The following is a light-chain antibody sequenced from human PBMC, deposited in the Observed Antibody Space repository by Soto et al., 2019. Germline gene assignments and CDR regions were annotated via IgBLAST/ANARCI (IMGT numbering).Light chain of an antibody. CDR2: EVS. V-gene: IGLV2-14*01. J-gene: IGLJ3*02. CDR1: SSDVGAYNY. Sequence: QSALTQPASVSGSPGQSITNSCTGTSSDVGAYNYVSWYQQHPGKAPKVMIYEVSNRPSGVSNRLSGSKSGNTASLTISGLQAEDEADYYCSSYTSSSTWVFGGGTKLTVL. CDR3: SSYTSSSTWV.